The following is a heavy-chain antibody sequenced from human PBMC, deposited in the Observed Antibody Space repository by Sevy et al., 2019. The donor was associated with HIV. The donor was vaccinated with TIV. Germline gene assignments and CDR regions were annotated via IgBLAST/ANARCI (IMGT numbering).Heavy chain of an antibody. D-gene: IGHD6-6*01. CDR1: GGTFSSYA. J-gene: IGHJ6*02. CDR3: ASEYSSSSPTHYYGMDV. V-gene: IGHV1-69*13. Sequence: ASVKVSCKASGGTFSSYAISWVRQAPGQGLEWMGGIIPIFGTANYAQKFQGRVTITADESTSTAYMELSSLRSEDTAVYYCASEYSSSSPTHYYGMDVWGQGTTVTVSS. CDR2: IIPIFGTA.